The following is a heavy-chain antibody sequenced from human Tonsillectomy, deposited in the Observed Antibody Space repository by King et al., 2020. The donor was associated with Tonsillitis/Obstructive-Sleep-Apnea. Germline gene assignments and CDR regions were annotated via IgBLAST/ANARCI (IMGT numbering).Heavy chain of an antibody. Sequence: VQLXESGGGLVQPXGSLRLSCAASGFTFSSYAMSWVXXAPXKGXXXXXXXXXXXXXXXXXXXXXGRFXIXRXXSXNTLYLXMNSRGAEDXAVYYCAKEGAGVVVPAAMPYWYFDLWGRGTLVTVSS. CDR3: AKEGAGVVVPAAMPYWYFDL. V-gene: IGHV3-23*02. J-gene: IGHJ2*01. CDR2: XXXXXXXX. D-gene: IGHD2-2*01. CDR1: GFTFSSYA.